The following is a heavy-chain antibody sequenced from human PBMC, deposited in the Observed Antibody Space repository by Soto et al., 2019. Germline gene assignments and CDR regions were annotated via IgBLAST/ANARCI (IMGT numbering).Heavy chain of an antibody. V-gene: IGHV4-34*01. J-gene: IGHJ4*02. Sequence: SETLSLTCAVYGGSFSGYYWSWIRQPPGRGLEWIGEINHSGSANYNPSLKSRVTISVDTSKNQFSLMLTSVTAADTAVYYCASGGWEVRFPYRGQGTPVTVSS. CDR1: GGSFSGYY. D-gene: IGHD1-26*01. CDR2: INHSGSA. CDR3: ASGGWEVRFPY.